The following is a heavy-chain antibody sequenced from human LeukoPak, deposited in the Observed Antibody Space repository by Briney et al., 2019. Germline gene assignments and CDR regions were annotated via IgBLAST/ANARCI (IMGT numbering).Heavy chain of an antibody. D-gene: IGHD3-22*01. V-gene: IGHV3-7*05. Sequence: PGGSLRLSCAASGFTFSSYWMSWVRQAPGKGLEWVANIKQDGSEEYYVDSVKGRFTISRDNAKNSLYLQMNSLRAEDTAVYYCARSQIPYYYDSSGYYFDYWGQGTLVTVSS. J-gene: IGHJ4*02. CDR3: ARSQIPYYYDSSGYYFDY. CDR1: GFTFSSYW. CDR2: IKQDGSEE.